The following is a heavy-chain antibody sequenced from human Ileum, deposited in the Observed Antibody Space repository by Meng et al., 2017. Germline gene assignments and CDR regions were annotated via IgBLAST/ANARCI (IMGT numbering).Heavy chain of an antibody. V-gene: IGHV4-61*01. CDR3: ARTYNTPFFDS. D-gene: IGHD1-14*01. Sequence: VHQQDAGPGLVTPSDTLLLSAHVSGASVNFGLHFGSWLLQSPGKTLEWIGHTYYTGLTNYTPPLKSRVAISLDASKNQFSLKLNSVSAADSAVYFCARTYNTPFFDSWGQGTLVTVSS. CDR2: TYYTGLT. CDR1: GASVNFGLHF. J-gene: IGHJ4*02.